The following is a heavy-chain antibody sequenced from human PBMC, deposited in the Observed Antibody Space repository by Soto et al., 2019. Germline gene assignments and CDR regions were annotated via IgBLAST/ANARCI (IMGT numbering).Heavy chain of an antibody. CDR3: ARVSIAVAGTSEYYGMDV. CDR1: GFTFSGYS. Sequence: GGSLRLSCAASGFTFSGYSMNWVRQSPGKGLEWVSSISSSSSYIYYADSVKGRFTISRDNAKNSLYLQMNSLRAEDTAVYYCARVSIAVAGTSEYYGMDVWGQGTTVTVSS. J-gene: IGHJ6*02. D-gene: IGHD6-19*01. V-gene: IGHV3-21*01. CDR2: ISSSSSYI.